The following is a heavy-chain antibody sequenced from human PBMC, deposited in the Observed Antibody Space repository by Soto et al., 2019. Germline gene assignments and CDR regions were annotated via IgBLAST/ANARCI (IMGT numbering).Heavy chain of an antibody. D-gene: IGHD3-10*01. V-gene: IGHV3-30*18. Sequence: PGGSLRLSCAASGFTFSSYGMHWVRQAPGKGLEWVAVISYDGSNKYYADSVKGRFTISRDNSKNTLYLQMNSLRAEDTAVYYCAKNGITMVRGDPYYSGMDVWGQGTTVTVYS. CDR2: ISYDGSNK. J-gene: IGHJ6*02. CDR3: AKNGITMVRGDPYYSGMDV. CDR1: GFTFSSYG.